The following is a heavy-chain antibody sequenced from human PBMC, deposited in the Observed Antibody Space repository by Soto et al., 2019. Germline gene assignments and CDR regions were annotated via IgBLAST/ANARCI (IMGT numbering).Heavy chain of an antibody. CDR1: GFSLSTSGVG. CDR3: AHKGPEDWPLDY. CDR2: IYWDDSK. D-gene: IGHD3-9*01. V-gene: IGHV2-5*02. J-gene: IGHJ4*02. Sequence: QITLKESGPPLVRPPQTLTLTCAFSGFSLSTSGVGVGWIRQPPGKALEWLAVIYWDDSKHYSPSLRSRLTITKDTPKNQVVLTMTNMDPMDTDTYYCAHKGPEDWPLDYWGQGTLVTVSS.